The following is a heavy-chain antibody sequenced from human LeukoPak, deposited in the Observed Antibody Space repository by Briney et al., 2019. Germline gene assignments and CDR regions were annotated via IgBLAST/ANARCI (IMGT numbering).Heavy chain of an antibody. V-gene: IGHV3-7*01. J-gene: IGHJ4*02. D-gene: IGHD3-22*01. CDR3: ARDKEDYDSSGYTLDY. Sequence: TGGSLTLSCAASGFTFSRCWMSWVRQAPGKGLEWVANIKQDGSEKYYVDSVKGRFTISRDNAKNSLYLQMNSLRAEDTAVYYCARDKEDYDSSGYTLDYWGQGILVTVSS. CDR1: GFTFSRCW. CDR2: IKQDGSEK.